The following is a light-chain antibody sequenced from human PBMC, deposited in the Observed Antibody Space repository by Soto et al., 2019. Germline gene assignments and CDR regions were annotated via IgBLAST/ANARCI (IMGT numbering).Light chain of an antibody. CDR3: QHYNSWA. CDR1: QTIGSL. J-gene: IGKJ1*01. CDR2: KAS. Sequence: DVQMTQSPSTLSASVGDRVTITCRASQTIGSLLAWYQQKPGKAPNLLIYKASSLESGVPSRFSGSGFGTEFTLTITGLQPDDFAPYYCQHYNSWAFGQGTKVEI. V-gene: IGKV1-5*03.